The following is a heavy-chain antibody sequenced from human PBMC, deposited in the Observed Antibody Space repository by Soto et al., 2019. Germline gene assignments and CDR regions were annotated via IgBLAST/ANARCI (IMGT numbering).Heavy chain of an antibody. Sequence: SETLSLTCSVSGGSISNYYYSWFRQPPGKGLEWIGYIHQSGSTKYNASLKSRVTISVDTSNNHVSLKLKSVTAADTAVYYCTAGSGWLVDYWGQGTLVTVSS. J-gene: IGHJ4*02. CDR1: GGSISNYY. V-gene: IGHV4-59*08. CDR2: IHQSGST. CDR3: TAGSGWLVDY. D-gene: IGHD6-19*01.